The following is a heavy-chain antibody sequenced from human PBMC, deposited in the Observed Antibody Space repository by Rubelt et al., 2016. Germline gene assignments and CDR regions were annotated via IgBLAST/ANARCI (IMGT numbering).Heavy chain of an antibody. Sequence: QLQLQESGPGLVKPSETLSLTCTVSGGSISSSSYYWGWIRQPPGKGLEWIGSIYYTGSTYYNTSLESRVTISVDTSKNQFSLKLTLVTAADTAVYYGAGDYGGNSAVSWGRGTLITVSS. CDR2: IYYTGST. J-gene: IGHJ5*02. V-gene: IGHV4-39*02. CDR3: AGDYGGNSAVS. D-gene: IGHD4-23*01. CDR1: GGSISSSSYY.